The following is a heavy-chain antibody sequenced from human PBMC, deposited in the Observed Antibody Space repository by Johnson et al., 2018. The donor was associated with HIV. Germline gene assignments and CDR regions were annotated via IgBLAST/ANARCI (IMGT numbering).Heavy chain of an antibody. CDR3: ARGGLTYYYDSSGYPDAFDI. V-gene: IGHV3-30-3*01. CDR2: ISYDGSNK. Sequence: QVQLVESGGGVVQPGRSLRLSCAASGFTFSSYAMHWVRQAPGKGLEWVAVISYDGSNKYYADSVQGRFTISRDNSKNTLYLQMNSLRAEDTAVYYCARGGLTYYYDSSGYPDAFDIWGQGTMVTVSS. J-gene: IGHJ3*02. CDR1: GFTFSSYA. D-gene: IGHD3-22*01.